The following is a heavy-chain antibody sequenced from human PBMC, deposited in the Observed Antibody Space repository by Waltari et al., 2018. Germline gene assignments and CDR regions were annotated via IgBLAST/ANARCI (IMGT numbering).Heavy chain of an antibody. CDR3: AKCSGGSCYSSSFDP. V-gene: IGHV3-30*02. CDR2: RRYDGTNK. D-gene: IGHD2-15*01. J-gene: IGHJ5*02. CDR1: GFTFSTYG. Sequence: QVQLVESGGGVVQPGGSLRLSCAASGFTFSTYGMHWVRQAPGKGLEWVAFRRYDGTNKYYVDSVKSRFTISRDNSKNTLYLQMNSLRTEDTAVYYCAKCSGGSCYSSSFDPWGQGTLVTVSS.